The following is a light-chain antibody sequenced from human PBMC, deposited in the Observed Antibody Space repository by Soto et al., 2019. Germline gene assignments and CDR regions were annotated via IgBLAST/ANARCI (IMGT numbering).Light chain of an antibody. CDR2: DVS. J-gene: IGLJ1*01. CDR3: SSYTSSSTDV. Sequence: QSVLTQPASVSESPGQSITISCTGTSSDVGGYNYVSWYQQHPGKAPKLMIYDVSNRPSGVSNRFSGSKSGNTASLTISGLQSEYAAAYYCSSYTSSSTDVFGTGTKLTVL. V-gene: IGLV2-14*01. CDR1: SSDVGGYNY.